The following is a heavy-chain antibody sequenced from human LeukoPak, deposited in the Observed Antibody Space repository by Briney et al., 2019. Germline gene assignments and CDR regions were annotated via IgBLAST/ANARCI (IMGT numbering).Heavy chain of an antibody. Sequence: SETLCLTCAVYGGSFSGYYWSWIRQPPGKGLEWIGEINHSGSTNYNPSLKSRVTISVDTSKNQFSLKLSSVTAADTAVYYCARGSIAVAGTNYYYMDVWGKGTTVTVSS. CDR1: GGSFSGYY. CDR3: ARGSIAVAGTNYYYMDV. CDR2: INHSGST. J-gene: IGHJ6*03. D-gene: IGHD6-19*01. V-gene: IGHV4-34*01.